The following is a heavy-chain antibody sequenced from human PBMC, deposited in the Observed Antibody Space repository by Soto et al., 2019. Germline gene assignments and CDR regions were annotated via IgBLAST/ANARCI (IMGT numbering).Heavy chain of an antibody. CDR3: ARGSGTVAY. Sequence: QVQLVESGGGLVKPGGSLRLSCAVSGFIFSDYDMNWGRQAPGKALEWVSYITSSGSTIHYADSVKGRFTVSRDNGKNSLYLQMPSLRAEDTAVYYCARGSGTVAYWGQGPLVTVSS. CDR1: GFIFSDYD. CDR2: ITSSGSTI. J-gene: IGHJ4*02. D-gene: IGHD1-7*01. V-gene: IGHV3-11*01.